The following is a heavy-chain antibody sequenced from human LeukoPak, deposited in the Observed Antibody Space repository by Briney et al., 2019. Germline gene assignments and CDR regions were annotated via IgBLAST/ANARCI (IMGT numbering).Heavy chain of an antibody. J-gene: IGHJ4*02. Sequence: PSETLSLTCTVSGGSISSSSYYWGWIRQPPGKGLEWIGSIYHSGSTYYNPSLKSRVTISVDTSKNQFSLKLSSVTAADTAVYYCARATSIAARPDPEGYWGQGTLVTVSS. V-gene: IGHV4-39*07. CDR2: IYHSGST. CDR3: ARATSIAARPDPEGY. CDR1: GGSISSSSYY. D-gene: IGHD6-6*01.